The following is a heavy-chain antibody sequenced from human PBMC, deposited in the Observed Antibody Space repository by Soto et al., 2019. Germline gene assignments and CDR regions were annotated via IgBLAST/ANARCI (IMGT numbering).Heavy chain of an antibody. D-gene: IGHD3-10*01. CDR3: ARVVILWFRANSGRFDY. Sequence: GGSLRLSCAASGFTFSSYWMSWVRQAPGKGLEWVANIKQDGSEKYYVDSVKGRFTSSRDNAKNSVYLQMNSLRAEDTAVYYCARVVILWFRANSGRFDYWGEGTLVTVTS. V-gene: IGHV3-7*01. CDR2: IKQDGSEK. CDR1: GFTFSSYW. J-gene: IGHJ4*02.